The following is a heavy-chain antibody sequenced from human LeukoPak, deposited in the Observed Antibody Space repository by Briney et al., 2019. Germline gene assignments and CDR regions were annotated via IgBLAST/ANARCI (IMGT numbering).Heavy chain of an antibody. CDR1: GFTFSSYA. D-gene: IGHD3-3*01. CDR3: AKRASFWSGYYKGIDY. Sequence: GGSLRLSCAASGFTFSSYAMSWVRQTPGKGLEWVTAISGSGGSTYYADSVKGRFTISRDNSKNTLYLQMNSLRAEDTAVYYCAKRASFWSGYYKGIDYWGQGTLVTVSS. V-gene: IGHV3-23*01. J-gene: IGHJ4*02. CDR2: ISGSGGST.